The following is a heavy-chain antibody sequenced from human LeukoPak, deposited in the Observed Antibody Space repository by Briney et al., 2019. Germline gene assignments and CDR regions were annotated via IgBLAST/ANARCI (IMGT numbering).Heavy chain of an antibody. J-gene: IGHJ5*02. CDR2: IHHRGYT. D-gene: IGHD3-22*01. Sequence: SETLSLTCTVSGASISSGGYIWGWIGQPPGRGLEWVGSIHHRGYTYYNPSLKSRVTISVDTSKNQVSLKVISVPAADTADYYCARGSFYSDSSGYSKLFDPWGQGTLVTVSS. V-gene: IGHV4-39*07. CDR3: ARGSFYSDSSGYSKLFDP. CDR1: GASISSGGYI.